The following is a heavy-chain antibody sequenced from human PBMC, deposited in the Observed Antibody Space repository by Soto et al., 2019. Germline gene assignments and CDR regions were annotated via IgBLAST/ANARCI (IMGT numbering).Heavy chain of an antibody. CDR3: ARDIATRDDF. V-gene: IGHV3-30*09. CDR2: ISYDGVNK. CDR1: GFTLTSRS. D-gene: IGHD5-12*01. J-gene: IGHJ4*02. Sequence: QVQLVESGGGVVQPGRSLRLSCEASGFTLTSRSIYSVRQAPGKGLEWQAIISYDGVNKYYADSVKGRFAISRDISKNTLYLQVNSLKVDDTAVYYCARDIATRDDFWGQETLFTVSS.